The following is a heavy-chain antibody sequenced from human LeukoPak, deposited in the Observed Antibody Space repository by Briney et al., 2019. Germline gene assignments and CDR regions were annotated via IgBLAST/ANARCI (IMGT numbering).Heavy chain of an antibody. Sequence: PGGSLRLSCASSGFTFSSYAMSWVRQAPGKGLEWIGEINHSGSTNYNPSLKSRVTISVDTSKNQFSLKLSSVTAADTAVYYCARGITDSSGSMANWFDPWGQGTLVTVSS. J-gene: IGHJ5*02. CDR1: GFTFSSYA. CDR2: INHSGST. V-gene: IGHV4-34*01. D-gene: IGHD3-22*01. CDR3: ARGITDSSGSMANWFDP.